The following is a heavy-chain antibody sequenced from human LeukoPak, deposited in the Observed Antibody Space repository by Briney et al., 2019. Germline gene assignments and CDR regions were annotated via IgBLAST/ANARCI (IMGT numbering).Heavy chain of an antibody. Sequence: GASVKVSCKTSGYSFTGYYMHWVRQAPGQALEWMGWINPNSGDTNYAQNFQGRVTMTRDTSISTAYMELSSLRSDDTAVYYCARPNTFYYGLGSHFLITYLDSWGQGTLVTVSS. V-gene: IGHV1-2*02. CDR2: INPNSGDT. CDR1: GYSFTGYY. CDR3: ARPNTFYYGLGSHFLITYLDS. D-gene: IGHD3-10*01. J-gene: IGHJ4*02.